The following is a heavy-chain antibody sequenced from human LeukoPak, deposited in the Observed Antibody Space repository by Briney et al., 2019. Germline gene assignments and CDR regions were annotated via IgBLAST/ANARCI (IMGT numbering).Heavy chain of an antibody. Sequence: GRSLRLSCAASGFTFSSYAMSWVRQAPGKGLEWVSAISGSGGSTYYADSVKGRFTISRDNSKNTLYLQMNSLRAEDTAVYYCTLRIAVAGKDYWGQGTLVTVSS. CDR1: GFTFSSYA. D-gene: IGHD6-19*01. J-gene: IGHJ4*02. CDR3: TLRIAVAGKDY. V-gene: IGHV3-23*01. CDR2: ISGSGGST.